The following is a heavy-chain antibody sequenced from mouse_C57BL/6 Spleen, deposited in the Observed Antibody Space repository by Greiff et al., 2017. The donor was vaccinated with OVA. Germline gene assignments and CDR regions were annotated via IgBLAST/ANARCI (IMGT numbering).Heavy chain of an antibody. J-gene: IGHJ4*01. CDR3: ARSATGTGMDY. Sequence: EVKLMESGPELVKPGASVKISCKASGYSFTGYYMNWVKQSPEKSLEWIGEINPSTGGTTYNQKFKAKATLTVDKSSSTAYMQLKSLTSEDSAVYYCARSATGTGMDYWGQGASVTVS. CDR1: GYSFTGYY. V-gene: IGHV1-42*01. D-gene: IGHD4-1*01. CDR2: INPSTGGT.